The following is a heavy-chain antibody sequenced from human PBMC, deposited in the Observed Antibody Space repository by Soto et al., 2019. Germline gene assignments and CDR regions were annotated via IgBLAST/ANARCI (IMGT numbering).Heavy chain of an antibody. Sequence: GGSLRLSSAASGFTFSSYAMSWVRQAPGKGLEWVSAISGSGGSTYYADSVKGRFTISRDNSKNTLYLQMNSLRAEDTAVYYCAKDRIVEKWFGELFPPHYYYYGMDVWGQGTTVTVSS. V-gene: IGHV3-23*01. D-gene: IGHD3-10*01. CDR3: AKDRIVEKWFGELFPPHYYYYGMDV. CDR1: GFTFSSYA. CDR2: ISGSGGST. J-gene: IGHJ6*02.